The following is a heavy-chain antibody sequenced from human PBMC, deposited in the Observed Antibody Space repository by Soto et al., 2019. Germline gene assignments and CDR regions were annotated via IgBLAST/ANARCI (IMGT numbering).Heavy chain of an antibody. D-gene: IGHD2-2*01. J-gene: IGHJ6*03. CDR3: ASEFYFFVVPRDIGYYYYYYMDV. Sequence: SQTLSLTCAISGDSVSSNSAAWNWIRQSPSRGLEWLGRTYYRSKWYNDYAVSVKSRITINPDTSKNQFSLQLNSVTHENTAVDYCASEFYFFVVPRDIGYYYYYYMDVWGKGTTVTVSS. CDR2: TYYRSKWYN. V-gene: IGHV6-1*01. CDR1: GDSVSSNSAA.